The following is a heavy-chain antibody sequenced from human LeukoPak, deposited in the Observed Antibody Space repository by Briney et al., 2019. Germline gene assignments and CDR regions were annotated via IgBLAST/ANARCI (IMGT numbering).Heavy chain of an antibody. CDR2: MNPNSGNT. CDR1: GYTFTSYD. CDR3: ARAHYGYYYYYMDV. V-gene: IGHV1-8*03. J-gene: IGHJ6*03. D-gene: IGHD3-10*01. Sequence: ASVKVSCKASGYTFTSYDINWVRQATGQELEWMGWMNPNSGNTGYAQKFQGRVTITRNTSISTAYMELSSLRSEDTAVYYCARAHYGYYYYYMDVWGKGTTVTVSS.